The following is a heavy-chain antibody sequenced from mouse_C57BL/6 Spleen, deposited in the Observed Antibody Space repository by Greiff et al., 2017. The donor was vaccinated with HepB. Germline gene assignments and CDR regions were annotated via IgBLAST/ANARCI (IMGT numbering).Heavy chain of an antibody. CDR2: IDPSDSYT. J-gene: IGHJ1*03. CDR1: GYTFTSYW. CDR3: ARGTTIRDFDV. D-gene: IGHD1-1*01. Sequence: VQLQQPGAELVRPGTSVKLSCKASGYTFTSYWMHWVKQRPGQGLEWIGVIDPSDSYTKYNQKFKGKATLTVDTSSSTAYLQLSSLTSEDSAVYYCARGTTIRDFDVWGTGTTVTVSS. V-gene: IGHV1-59*01.